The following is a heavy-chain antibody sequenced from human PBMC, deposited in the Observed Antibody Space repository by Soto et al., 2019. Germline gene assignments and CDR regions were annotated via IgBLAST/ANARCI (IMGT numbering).Heavy chain of an antibody. Sequence: GSLRLSCAASGFTFTSYAMNWVRLAPGKGLEWVSAISGTGYNTYYADSVKGRFTIPRDNTKNTLYLQMNSLRAEDTAVYYCAKAGFSSSWSPTYFDYWGQGTLVTVSS. D-gene: IGHD6-13*01. CDR1: GFTFTSYA. J-gene: IGHJ4*02. CDR2: ISGTGYNT. V-gene: IGHV3-23*01. CDR3: AKAGFSSSWSPTYFDY.